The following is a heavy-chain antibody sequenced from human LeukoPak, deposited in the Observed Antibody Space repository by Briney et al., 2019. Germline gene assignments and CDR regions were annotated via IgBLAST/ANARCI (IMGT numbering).Heavy chain of an antibody. CDR2: INEDGSGK. V-gene: IGHV3-7*03. CDR1: GFTFSRYW. CDR3: ARAVTSTEDY. Sequence: GGSLRLSCAASGFTFSRYWMTWVRQAPGKGLEWVASINEDGSGKHYVDSVKGRFTISRDNAQKSVYLEMNSLRAEDTAVYYCARAVTSTEDYWRQGTLVTVSS. D-gene: IGHD4-17*01. J-gene: IGHJ4*02.